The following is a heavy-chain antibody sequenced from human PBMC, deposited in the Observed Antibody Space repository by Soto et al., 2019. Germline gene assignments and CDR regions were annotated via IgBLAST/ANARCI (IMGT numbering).Heavy chain of an antibody. D-gene: IGHD6-6*01. CDR1: GFTFSSYA. CDR2: ISGSGGST. CDR3: ANDKWIGIDARLALRGRNRKPDY. J-gene: IGHJ4*02. Sequence: GGSLRLSCAASGFTFSSYAMSWVRQAPGKGLEWVSAISGSGGSTYYADSVKGRFTISRDNSKSTLYLQMNSLRAEDTAVYYRANDKWIGIDARLALRGRNRKPDYWGQGT. V-gene: IGHV3-23*01.